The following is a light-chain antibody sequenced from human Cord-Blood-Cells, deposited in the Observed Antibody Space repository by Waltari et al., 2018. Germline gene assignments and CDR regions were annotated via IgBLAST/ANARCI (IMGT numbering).Light chain of an antibody. V-gene: IGKV1-39*01. CDR1: QSTSSY. J-gene: IGKJ3*01. CDR2: TAS. Sequence: DIQMTQSPSSLPASVGDRVPMTSRASQSTSSYLTWYEQRPGKAPKLLIYTASSVQSGVPSRFGGSGSGTDFTLTISSLQPEDFATYDCQQSYRTPFTFGPGTKVDIK. CDR3: QQSYRTPFT.